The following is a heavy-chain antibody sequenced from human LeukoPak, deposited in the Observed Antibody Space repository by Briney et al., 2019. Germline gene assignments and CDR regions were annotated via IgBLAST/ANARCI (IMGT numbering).Heavy chain of an antibody. D-gene: IGHD6-13*01. V-gene: IGHV4-38-2*01. J-gene: IGHJ4*02. Sequence: SETLSLTCAVSGYSISSGYYWGWIRQPPGKGLEWIGSIYHSGSTYYNPSLKSRVTISVDTSKNQFSLKLSSVTAADTAVYYCARHADSSSWYAYWGQGTLGTVSS. CDR1: GYSISSGYY. CDR2: IYHSGST. CDR3: ARHADSSSWYAY.